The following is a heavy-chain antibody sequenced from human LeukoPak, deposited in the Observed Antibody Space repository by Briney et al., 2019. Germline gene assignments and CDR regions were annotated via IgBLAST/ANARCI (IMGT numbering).Heavy chain of an antibody. Sequence: GESLKISCKGSGYSFTSYWIGWVRQMPGKGLEWTGIIYPGDSDTRYSPSFQGQVTISADKSISTAYLQWSSLKASDTAMYYCARLMVRGVIITTIDAFDIWGQGTMVTVSS. J-gene: IGHJ3*02. V-gene: IGHV5-51*01. D-gene: IGHD3-10*01. CDR3: ARLMVRGVIITTIDAFDI. CDR1: GYSFTSYW. CDR2: IYPGDSDT.